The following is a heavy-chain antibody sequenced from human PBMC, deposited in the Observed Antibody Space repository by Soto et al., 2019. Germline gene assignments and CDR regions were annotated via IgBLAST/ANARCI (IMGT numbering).Heavy chain of an antibody. V-gene: IGHV2-5*01. CDR3: AHKLPVTTSAFDI. Sequence: QITLKESGPTLVKPTQTLTLTCTFSGFSHNTSGVGVGWVRQPPGRALEWLAVIYWTDDKRYSPSLKSRLSITKDTSKNQVVLTMTNMDPMDTAIFFCAHKLPVTTSAFDIWGQGTMVTVSS. CDR1: GFSHNTSGVG. J-gene: IGHJ3*02. D-gene: IGHD4-17*01. CDR2: IYWTDDK.